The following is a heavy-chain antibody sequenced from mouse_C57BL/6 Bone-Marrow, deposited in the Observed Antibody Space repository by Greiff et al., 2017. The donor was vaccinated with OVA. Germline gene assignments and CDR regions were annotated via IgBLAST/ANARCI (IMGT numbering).Heavy chain of an antibody. CDR2: ISSGGGYI. CDR3: TSHCAWFAY. Sequence: EVKLVESGAGLVKPGGSLKLSCAASGFTFSSYAMSWVRQTPEKRLEWVAYISSGGGYIYYADTVKGRFTISRDNARNTLYLQLSSRKSEDTAMYYCTSHCAWFAYWGQGTLVTVSA. CDR1: GFTFSSYA. V-gene: IGHV5-9-1*02. J-gene: IGHJ3*01.